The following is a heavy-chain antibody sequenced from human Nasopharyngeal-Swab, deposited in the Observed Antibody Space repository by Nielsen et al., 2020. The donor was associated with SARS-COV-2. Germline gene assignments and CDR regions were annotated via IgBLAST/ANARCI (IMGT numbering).Heavy chain of an antibody. V-gene: IGHV4-31*02. D-gene: IGHD1-26*01. Sequence: SFDDYGMTWVRQAPGKGLEWIGYIYYSGSTYYNPSLKSRVTISVDTSKNQFSLKLSSVTAADTAVYYCARSMSGATVFDYWGQGTLVTVSS. CDR2: IYYSGST. CDR3: ARSMSGATVFDY. J-gene: IGHJ4*02. CDR1: SFDDYG.